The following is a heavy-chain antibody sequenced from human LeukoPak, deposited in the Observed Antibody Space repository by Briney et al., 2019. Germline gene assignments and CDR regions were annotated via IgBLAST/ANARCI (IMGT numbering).Heavy chain of an antibody. CDR1: GFTSSSYS. V-gene: IGHV3-21*01. CDR3: ARDSTEKIAAAGQGGPEIDY. J-gene: IGHJ4*02. Sequence: NPGGSLRLSCAASGFTSSSYSMNWVRQAPGKGLEWVSSISSSSSYIYYADSVKGRFTISRDNAKNTLYLQMNSLRAEDTAVYYCARDSTEKIAAAGQGGPEIDYWGQGTLVTVSS. D-gene: IGHD6-13*01. CDR2: ISSSSSYI.